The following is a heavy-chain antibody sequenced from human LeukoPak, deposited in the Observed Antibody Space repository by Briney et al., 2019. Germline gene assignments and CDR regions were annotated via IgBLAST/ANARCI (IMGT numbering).Heavy chain of an antibody. CDR1: GFTFSSYA. V-gene: IGHV3-23*01. D-gene: IGHD1-26*01. J-gene: IGHJ3*02. CDR3: AKPAFYSGSRQRAFDI. Sequence: GGSLRLSCAASGFTFSSYAMSWVRQAPGKGLEWVSAISGSGGSTYYADSMKGRFTISRDNSKNTLYLQMNSLRAEDTAVYYCAKPAFYSGSRQRAFDIWGQGTMVTVSS. CDR2: ISGSGGST.